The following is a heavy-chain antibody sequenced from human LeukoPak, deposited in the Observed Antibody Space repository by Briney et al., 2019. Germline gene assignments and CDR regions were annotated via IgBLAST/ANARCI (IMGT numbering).Heavy chain of an antibody. CDR3: TTITGGSGSYL. J-gene: IGHJ4*02. CDR1: GYIFTSYG. V-gene: IGHV1-18*01. D-gene: IGHD3-10*01. Sequence: ASVKVSCKASGYIFTSYGISWVRQAPGLGLEWMGWSSTYNGNTNYAQKFQGRVTMTTDTSTSTAYMELRSLTSDDTAVYYCTTITGGSGSYLWGQGTLVTVSS. CDR2: SSTYNGNT.